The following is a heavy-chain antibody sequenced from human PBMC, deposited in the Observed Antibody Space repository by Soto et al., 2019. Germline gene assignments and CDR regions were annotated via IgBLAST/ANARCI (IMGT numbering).Heavy chain of an antibody. J-gene: IGHJ4*02. D-gene: IGHD3-10*01. Sequence: GESLKISCAASGFTFSSYAMHWVRQAPGKGLEWVAVISYDGSNKYYADSVKGRFTISRDNSKNTLYLQMNSLRAEDTAVYYCARDLPYGSGSYYFDYWGQGTLVTVSS. CDR1: GFTFSSYA. CDR3: ARDLPYGSGSYYFDY. V-gene: IGHV3-30-3*01. CDR2: ISYDGSNK.